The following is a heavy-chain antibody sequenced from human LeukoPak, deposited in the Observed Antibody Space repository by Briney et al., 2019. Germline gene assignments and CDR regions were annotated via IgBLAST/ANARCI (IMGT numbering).Heavy chain of an antibody. J-gene: IGHJ3*02. D-gene: IGHD6-19*01. CDR3: AKGLYSSGWNDAFDI. CDR2: ISWNSGSI. CDR1: GFTFDDYA. V-gene: IGHV3-9*01. Sequence: GGSLRLSCAASGFTFDDYAMHWVRQAPGKGLEWVSGISWNSGSICYADSVKGRFTISRDNAKNSLYLQMNSLRAEDTALYYCAKGLYSSGWNDAFDIWGQGTMVTVSS.